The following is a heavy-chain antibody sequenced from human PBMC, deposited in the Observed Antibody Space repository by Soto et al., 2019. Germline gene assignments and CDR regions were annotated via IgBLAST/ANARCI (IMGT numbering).Heavy chain of an antibody. CDR2: INAGNGNT. J-gene: IGHJ4*02. CDR3: ARAIVVVTPPDY. V-gene: IGHV1-3*01. CDR1: GYTFTSYA. D-gene: IGHD3-22*01. Sequence: ASVKGSRKASGYTFTSYAMHWVRQAPGQRLEWMGWINAGNGNTKYSQKFQGRVTITRDTSASTAYMELSSLRSEDTAVYYCARAIVVVTPPDYWGQGTLVTVSS.